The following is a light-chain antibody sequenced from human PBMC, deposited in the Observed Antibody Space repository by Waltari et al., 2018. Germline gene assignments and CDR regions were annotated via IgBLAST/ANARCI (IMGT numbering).Light chain of an antibody. CDR2: ATS. V-gene: IGKV3-20*01. J-gene: IGKJ1*01. CDR1: QRVASNY. CDR3: QQYGTSHWT. Sequence: VVFTQSPDTLYLSPGETATLSGRASQRVASNYLAWYQQKPGQAPRLLIYATSTSATGTPDRFSGSGSGTDFILTISRLEPEDFAVYFCQQYGTSHWTFGQGTRVEFK.